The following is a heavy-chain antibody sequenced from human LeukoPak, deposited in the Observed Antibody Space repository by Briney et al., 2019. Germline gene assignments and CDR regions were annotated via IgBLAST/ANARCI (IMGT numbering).Heavy chain of an antibody. CDR3: ARDGPYYDYVWGSYRVFDY. D-gene: IGHD3-16*02. Sequence: PSQTLSLTCTVSGGSISSGDYYWSWIRQPPGKGLGWIGYIYYSGSTYYNPSLKSRVTISVDTSKNQFSLKLSSVTAADTAVYYCARDGPYYDYVWGSYRVFDYWGQGTLVTVSS. CDR1: GGSISSGDYY. V-gene: IGHV4-30-4*01. CDR2: IYYSGST. J-gene: IGHJ4*02.